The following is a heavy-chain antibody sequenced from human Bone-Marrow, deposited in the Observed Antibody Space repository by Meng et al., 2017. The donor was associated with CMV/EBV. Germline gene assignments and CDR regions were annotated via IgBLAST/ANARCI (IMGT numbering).Heavy chain of an antibody. CDR2: IRSKAYGGTT. CDR3: TTDWDLYSSSWDRGGH. Sequence: GESLKISCTASGFTFGDYAMSWVRQAPGKGLEWVGFIRSKAYGGTTEYAASVKGRFTISRDDSKSIAYLQMNSLKTEDTAVYYCTTDWDLYSSSWDRGGHWGQGTLVTVSS. D-gene: IGHD6-13*01. CDR1: GFTFGDYA. J-gene: IGHJ4*02. V-gene: IGHV3-49*04.